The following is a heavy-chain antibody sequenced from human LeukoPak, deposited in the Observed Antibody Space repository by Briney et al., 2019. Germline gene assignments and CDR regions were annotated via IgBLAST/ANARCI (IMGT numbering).Heavy chain of an antibody. CDR3: VRDVGAVRGEVYFDY. Sequence: GGSLRLSCAAPGFTFSTFAMHWVRLSPGKGPEWVSSITGSGPYMLYADPVKHRFTISRDNTKNLLYLEMNSLRAEDTAMYFCVRDVGAVRGEVYFDYWGQGTLVTVSS. V-gene: IGHV3-21*06. CDR1: GFTFSTFA. D-gene: IGHD3-10*01. J-gene: IGHJ4*02. CDR2: ITGSGPYM.